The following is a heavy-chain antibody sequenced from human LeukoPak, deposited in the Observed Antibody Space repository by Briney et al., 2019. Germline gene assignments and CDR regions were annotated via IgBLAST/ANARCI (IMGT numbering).Heavy chain of an antibody. CDR1: GFTFSSYW. D-gene: IGHD2-2*01. CDR3: ARSRYDCSSTSCYFKGFDY. J-gene: IGHJ4*02. CDR2: INTDGSST. Sequence: PGGSLRLSCAASGFTFSSYWMHWVRQAPGKGLVWVSRINTDGSSTSYADSVKGRFTISRDNAKNTLYLQMNSLRAEDTAVYYCARSRYDCSSTSCYFKGFDYWGQGTLVTVSS. V-gene: IGHV3-74*01.